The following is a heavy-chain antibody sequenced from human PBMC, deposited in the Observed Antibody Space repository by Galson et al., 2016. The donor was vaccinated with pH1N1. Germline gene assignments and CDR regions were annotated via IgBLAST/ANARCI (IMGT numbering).Heavy chain of an antibody. CDR2: TSYDGSNK. CDR3: ARETPNSSGWGYYYGMDV. CDR1: GFTFSTYA. J-gene: IGHJ6*02. V-gene: IGHV3-30-3*01. D-gene: IGHD6-19*01. Sequence: SLRLSCAASGFTFSTYAMHWVRQAPGKGLEWVALTSYDGSNKYYADSVKGRFTISRDNSKNTLYLEMNSLRAEDTALYYCARETPNSSGWGYYYGMDVWGQGTTVTVSS.